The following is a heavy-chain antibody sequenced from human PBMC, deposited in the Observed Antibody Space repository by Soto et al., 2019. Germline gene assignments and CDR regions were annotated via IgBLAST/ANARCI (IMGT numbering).Heavy chain of an antibody. D-gene: IGHD5-12*01. CDR3: ARGRYSGYDLDAFDI. J-gene: IGHJ3*02. CDR1: GYSFTSYG. V-gene: IGHV1-18*01. Sequence: ASVKVSCTASGYSFTSYGISWVRQAPGQGLEWMGWISAYNGNTNYAQKLQGRVTMTTDTSTSTAYMELRSLRSDDTAVYYCARGRYSGYDLDAFDIWGQGTMVTVSS. CDR2: ISAYNGNT.